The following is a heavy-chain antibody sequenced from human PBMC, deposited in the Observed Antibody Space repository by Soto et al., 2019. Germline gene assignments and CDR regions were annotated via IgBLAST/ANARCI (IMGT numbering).Heavy chain of an antibody. V-gene: IGHV1-69*06. J-gene: IGHJ5*02. CDR2: IIPIFGTA. CDR3: ARDLPPGYDSSGYYRWFDP. D-gene: IGHD3-22*01. CDR1: GGTFSSYA. Sequence: SVKVSCKASGGTFSSYAISWVRQAPGQGLEWMGGIIPIFGTANYAQKFQGRVTITADKSTSTAYMELSSLRSEDTAVYYCARDLPPGYDSSGYYRWFDPWGQGTLVTVSS.